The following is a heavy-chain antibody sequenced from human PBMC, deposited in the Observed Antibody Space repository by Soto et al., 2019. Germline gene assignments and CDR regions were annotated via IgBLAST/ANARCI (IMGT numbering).Heavy chain of an antibody. J-gene: IGHJ6*02. V-gene: IGHV1-69*01. CDR2: IIPIFGTA. D-gene: IGHD2-2*01. CDR3: ARDGALVVPDATPYYYYYGMDV. Sequence: QVQLVQSGAEVKKPGSSVKVSCKASGGTFSSYAISWVRQAPRQGLEWMGGIIPIFGTANYAQKFQGRVTITADESTSTAYMELSSLRSEDTAVYYCARDGALVVPDATPYYYYYGMDVWGQGTTVTVSS. CDR1: GGTFSSYA.